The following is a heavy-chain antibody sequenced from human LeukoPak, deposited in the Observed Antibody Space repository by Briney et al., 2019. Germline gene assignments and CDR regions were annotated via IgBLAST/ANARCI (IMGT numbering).Heavy chain of an antibody. V-gene: IGHV4-30-4*01. CDR1: GGSISSGDYC. CDR3: ARPSEPGTPPPLFAFDI. D-gene: IGHD1-14*01. Sequence: PSQTLSLTCTVSGGSISSGDYCWSWLPPPPGKGREWIGYIDYSGSTYYNPSLKSRVTISVDTSKNQFSLKLSSVTAADTAVYDCARPSEPGTPPPLFAFDIWGQGKMVTVSS. J-gene: IGHJ3*02. CDR2: IDYSGST.